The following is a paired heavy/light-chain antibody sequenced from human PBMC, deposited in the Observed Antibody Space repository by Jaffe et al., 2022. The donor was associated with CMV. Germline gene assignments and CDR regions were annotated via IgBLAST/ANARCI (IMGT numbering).Light chain of an antibody. CDR2: DVN. CDR3: SSYTNTSPL. J-gene: IGLJ2*01. V-gene: IGLV2-14*03. Sequence: QSALTQPASVSGSPGQSITISCTGTSSDVGGYDYVSWYQQHPGKAPKLMIYDVNDRPSGVSNRFSGSKSGNTASLTISGLQAEDEADYYCSSYTNTSPLFGGGTKLTVL. CDR1: SSDVGGYDY.
Heavy chain of an antibody. D-gene: IGHD4-17*01. V-gene: IGHV4-34*01. CDR2: INHRGSS. CDR3: AREPSLYGYYVFDS. Sequence: QVQLQQWGAGLLKPSETLSLTCAVSGGSFSSDFWSWIRQAPGKGLEWIGDINHRGSSNYNPSLKSRVTISVDTSKNQFSLKVTSLTAADTAVYYCAREPSLYGYYVFDSWGQGTLVTVSS. J-gene: IGHJ4*02. CDR1: GGSFSSDF.